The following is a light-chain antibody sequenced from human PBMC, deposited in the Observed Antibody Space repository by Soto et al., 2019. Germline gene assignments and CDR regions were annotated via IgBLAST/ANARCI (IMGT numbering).Light chain of an antibody. V-gene: IGLV1-40*01. CDR2: ANT. CDR1: SSNIGANYD. CDR3: QSYDTSLSAVV. J-gene: IGLJ2*01. Sequence: QSVLTQPPSVSEAPGQRVTISCTGSSSNIGANYDVLWYQQFTGTAPKLLIYANTNRPSGVPDRFSASKSGTSASLAITGLQAEDEADYYCQSYDTSLSAVVFGGGTKLTVL.